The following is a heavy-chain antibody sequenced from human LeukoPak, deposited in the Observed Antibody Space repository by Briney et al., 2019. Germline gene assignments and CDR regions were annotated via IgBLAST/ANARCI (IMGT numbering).Heavy chain of an antibody. D-gene: IGHD3-22*01. V-gene: IGHV3-23*01. CDR1: GFTFSSYA. CDR3: AKGSYYDSSGSFYFDY. Sequence: GGSLRLSCAASGFTFSSYAMSWVRQAPGKGLEWVSGISGSGDNTYYADSVKGRFTISRDNSKNTLYVQVNSLGTEDTAAYYCAKGSYYDSSGSFYFDYWGQGTLVTVSP. CDR2: ISGSGDNT. J-gene: IGHJ4*02.